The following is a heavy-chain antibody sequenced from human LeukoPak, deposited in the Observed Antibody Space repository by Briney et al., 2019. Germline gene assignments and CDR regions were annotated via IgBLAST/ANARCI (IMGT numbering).Heavy chain of an antibody. J-gene: IGHJ6*02. V-gene: IGHV6-1*01. CDR3: AREDIVVVPAGLSYYYYGMDV. D-gene: IGHD2-2*01. CDR2: TYYRSKWYN. Sequence: SQTLSLTCAISGDSVSSNSAAWNWIRQSPSRGLEWLGRTYYRSKWYNDYAVSVKSRITINPDTSKNQFSLKLSSVTAADTAVYYCAREDIVVVPAGLSYYYYGMDVWGQGTTVTVSS. CDR1: GDSVSSNSAA.